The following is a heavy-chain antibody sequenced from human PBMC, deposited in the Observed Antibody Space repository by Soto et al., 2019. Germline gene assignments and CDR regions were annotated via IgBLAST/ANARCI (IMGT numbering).Heavy chain of an antibody. V-gene: IGHV5-51*01. D-gene: IGHD5-18*01. CDR2: IYPGDSDT. Sequence: VESLKISCKGSGYSFVSYWIACVRQMPGKGLEWMGSIYPGDSDTTYSPSIQGQVTISADKSSTTVYLQWNTLKASDTAMYYCAKTDGYEVEYWGQGTQVTVSS. CDR1: GYSFVSYW. CDR3: AKTDGYEVEY. J-gene: IGHJ4*02.